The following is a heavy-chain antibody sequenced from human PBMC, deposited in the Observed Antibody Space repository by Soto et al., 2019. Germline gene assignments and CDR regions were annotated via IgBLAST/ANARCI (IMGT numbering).Heavy chain of an antibody. CDR1: GGSVSSGSYY. CDR2: IYYSGST. D-gene: IGHD3-9*01. CDR3: ARERHYDILTGYYLNWFDP. V-gene: IGHV4-61*01. Sequence: SETLSLTCTVSGGSVSSGSYYWSWIRQPPGKGLEWIGYIYYSGSTNYNPSLKSRVTISVDTSKNQFSLKLGSVTAADTAVYYCARERHYDILTGYYLNWFDPWGQGTLVTVSS. J-gene: IGHJ5*02.